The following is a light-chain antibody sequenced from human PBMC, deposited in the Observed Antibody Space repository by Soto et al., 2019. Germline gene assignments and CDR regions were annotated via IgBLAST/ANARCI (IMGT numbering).Light chain of an antibody. CDR2: DVS. CDR1: QSVSGW. CDR3: QQYHRYST. V-gene: IGKV1-5*01. J-gene: IGKJ1*01. Sequence: DIQMTQSPSTLSASVGDTVTVTCRASQSVSGWLAWYQQKPGEAPKLLIYDVSTLDSGVPSRFSGSASGTEFTLTISSLESDDFATYYCQQYHRYSTFGQGTRVEIK.